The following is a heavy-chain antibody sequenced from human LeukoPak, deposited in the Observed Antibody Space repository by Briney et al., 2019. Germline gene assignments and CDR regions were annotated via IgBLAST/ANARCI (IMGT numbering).Heavy chain of an antibody. V-gene: IGHV1-2*02. CDR3: ARGSSQVSYYYYYYMDV. J-gene: IGHJ6*03. CDR2: INPNSGGT. CDR1: AYTFTSYA. D-gene: IGHD6-13*01. Sequence: ASVKVSCKASAYTFTSYAMHWVRQAPGQRLEWMGWINPNSGGTNYAQKFQGRVTMTRDTSISTAYMELSRLRSDDTAVYYCARGSSQVSYYYYYYMDVWGKGTTVTVSS.